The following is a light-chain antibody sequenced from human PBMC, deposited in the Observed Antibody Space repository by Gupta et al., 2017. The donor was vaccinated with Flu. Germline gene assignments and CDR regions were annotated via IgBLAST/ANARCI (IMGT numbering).Light chain of an antibody. V-gene: IGLV2-14*01. J-gene: IGLJ1*01. CDR2: EVS. CDR3: SSYTSSSTYV. Sequence: QSALTQPPSVSGSPGQSITLSYTGTSSDVGGYNYVSWYQQHPGKAPKLMIYEVSNRPSGVSNRFSGSKSGNTASLTISGLQAEDEADYYCSSYTSSSTYVFGTGTKVTVL. CDR1: SSDVGGYNY.